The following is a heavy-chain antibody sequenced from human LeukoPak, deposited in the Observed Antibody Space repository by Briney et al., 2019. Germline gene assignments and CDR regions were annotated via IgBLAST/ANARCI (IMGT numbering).Heavy chain of an antibody. CDR3: ARDRGDSSGYYLDAFDI. D-gene: IGHD3-22*01. V-gene: IGHV3-53*04. CDR1: GLTVSSNY. J-gene: IGHJ3*02. CDR2: IYTGGTA. Sequence: GGSLRLSCAAPGLTVSSNYMSWVRQAPGKGLEWVSVIYTGGTAYYADSVKGRFSISRHNSNNTLYLQMNSLRVEDTAVYYCARDRGDSSGYYLDAFDIWGQGTMVTVSS.